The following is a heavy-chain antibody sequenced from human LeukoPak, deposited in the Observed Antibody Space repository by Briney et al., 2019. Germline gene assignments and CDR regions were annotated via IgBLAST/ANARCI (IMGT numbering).Heavy chain of an antibody. CDR2: INHSGST. D-gene: IGHD3-22*01. CDR3: ARGRYYDSSGSNWFDP. V-gene: IGHV4-34*01. CDR1: GGSFSGYY. J-gene: IGHJ5*02. Sequence: SETLSLTCAVYGGSFSGYYWSWIRQPPGKRLEWIGEINHSGSTNYNPSLKSRVTISVDTSKNQFSLKLSSVTAADTAVHYCARGRYYDSSGSNWFDPWGQGTLVTVSS.